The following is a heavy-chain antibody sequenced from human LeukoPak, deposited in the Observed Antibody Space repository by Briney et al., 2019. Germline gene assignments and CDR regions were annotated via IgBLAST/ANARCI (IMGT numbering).Heavy chain of an antibody. V-gene: IGHV4-59*01. CDR2: IYYSGST. CDR1: GGSISSYY. Sequence: PSETLSLTCTVSGGSISSYYWSWIRQPPGKGLEWIGYIYYSGSTNYNPSLKSRVTISVDTSKNQFSLKLSSVTAADTAVYYCARLIVGSFDYWGQGTLVTVSS. J-gene: IGHJ4*02. CDR3: ARLIVGSFDY. D-gene: IGHD1-26*01.